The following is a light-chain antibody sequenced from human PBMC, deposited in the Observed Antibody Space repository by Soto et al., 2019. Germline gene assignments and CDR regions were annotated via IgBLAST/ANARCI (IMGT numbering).Light chain of an antibody. CDR2: GAS. Sequence: ETVMTQSPATLSVSPGGRSTLSCRASQSISNTIAWYQQKPGQAPWLLIHGASTRATGFPARFSGSGSGTDFTLTISSLQSEDFAIYYCQQYNNWPWTFGQGTKVDIK. CDR1: QSISNT. J-gene: IGKJ1*01. V-gene: IGKV3-15*01. CDR3: QQYNNWPWT.